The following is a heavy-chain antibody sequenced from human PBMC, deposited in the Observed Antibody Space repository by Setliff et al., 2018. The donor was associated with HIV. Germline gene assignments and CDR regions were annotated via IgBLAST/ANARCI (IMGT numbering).Heavy chain of an antibody. CDR2: IYTGGTT. J-gene: IGHJ4*02. D-gene: IGHD3-22*01. Sequence: KPSETLSLTCTVSGGSIGSFYLSWIRQPPEKGLEWMGYIYTGGTTNYNPSLKSRVTMSVDTSKNQLSLKLSSVTAADTAVYYCARGRSRYYYDGSGYYVDYWGQGTLVTVSS. CDR3: ARGRSRYYYDGSGYYVDY. V-gene: IGHV4-4*08. CDR1: GGSIGSFY.